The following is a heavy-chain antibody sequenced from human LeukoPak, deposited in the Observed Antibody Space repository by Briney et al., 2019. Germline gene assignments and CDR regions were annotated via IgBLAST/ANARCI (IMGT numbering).Heavy chain of an antibody. CDR3: ARGPGHSFKY. CDR2: ISHTGNT. V-gene: IGHV4-34*01. J-gene: IGHJ4*02. CDR1: EVSFTNYY. Sequence: WETLSLTCAVSEVSFTNYYWTWIRQSPGKGLEWLGEISHTGNTHYNTSLKSRVTVSVDISADMSTTRVSLNLKSVTAADTAIYYCARGPGHSFKYWGQGTRVTVSS. D-gene: IGHD1-1*01.